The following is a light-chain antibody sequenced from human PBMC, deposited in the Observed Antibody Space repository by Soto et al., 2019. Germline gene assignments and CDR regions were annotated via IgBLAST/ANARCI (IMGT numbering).Light chain of an antibody. CDR3: QQYNNWPWT. V-gene: IGKV3-15*01. CDR1: QSVSSN. J-gene: IGKJ1*01. Sequence: EIMMTQSPATLSVSPGERATHSCRASQSVSSNLAWYQQKPGQAPRLLIYGASTRATGIPARFSGSGSGTEFTLTISSLQSEDFAVYYCQQYNNWPWTFGQGTKVDIK. CDR2: GAS.